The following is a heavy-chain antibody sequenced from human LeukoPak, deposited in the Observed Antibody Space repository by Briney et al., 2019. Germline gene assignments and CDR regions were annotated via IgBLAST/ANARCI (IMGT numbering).Heavy chain of an antibody. CDR2: ISGSGDST. J-gene: IGHJ6*02. CDR1: GFTFSSYA. CDR3: ARDIVVVPAALGNYYYYYGMDV. Sequence: GGSLRLSCAASGFTFSSYAMTWVRQAPGKGLEWVSAISGSGDSTHYADSVKGRFTISRDNAKNSLYLQMNSLRAEDTAVYYCARDIVVVPAALGNYYYYYGMDVWGQGTTVTVSS. D-gene: IGHD2-2*01. V-gene: IGHV3-23*01.